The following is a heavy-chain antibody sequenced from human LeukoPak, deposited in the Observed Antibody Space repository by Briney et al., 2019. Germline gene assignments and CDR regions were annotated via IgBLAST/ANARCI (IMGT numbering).Heavy chain of an antibody. Sequence: GESLQISCKGSGYSFTSYWIGWVRQMPGKGLEWMGIIYPGDSDTRYSPSFQGQVTISADKSISTAYLQWSSLKASDTAMYYCARQLDCSGGSCHPYFDYWGQGTLVTVSS. CDR1: GYSFTSYW. CDR3: ARQLDCSGGSCHPYFDY. CDR2: IYPGDSDT. J-gene: IGHJ4*02. D-gene: IGHD2-15*01. V-gene: IGHV5-51*01.